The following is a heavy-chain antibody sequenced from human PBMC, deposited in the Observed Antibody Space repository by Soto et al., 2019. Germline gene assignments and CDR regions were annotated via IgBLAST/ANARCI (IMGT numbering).Heavy chain of an antibody. Sequence: GASVKVSCKASGYTFTNYAVHWVRQAPGQRLEWMGWINAGNGNTRYSQKFQGRVTITRDTSARTAYMELSSLRSEDTAVYYCARGHLAVVPVASWYYHMDVWGKGTTVTVSS. CDR1: GYTFTNYA. CDR2: INAGNGNT. D-gene: IGHD2-2*01. CDR3: ARGHLAVVPVASWYYHMDV. V-gene: IGHV1-3*01. J-gene: IGHJ6*03.